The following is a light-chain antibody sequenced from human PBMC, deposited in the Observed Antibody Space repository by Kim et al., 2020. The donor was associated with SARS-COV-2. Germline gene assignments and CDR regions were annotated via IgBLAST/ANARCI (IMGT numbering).Light chain of an antibody. J-gene: IGKJ1*01. CDR3: QQYDSSPWT. V-gene: IGKV3-20*01. Sequence: SPGDRATLSCRASQSVSSTYLAWYQQSPGQAPRLLIYGASSRATGIPDRFSGSGSGTDFTLIISRLEPEDFAVYYCQQYDSSPWTFGQGTKVDIK. CDR2: GAS. CDR1: QSVSSTY.